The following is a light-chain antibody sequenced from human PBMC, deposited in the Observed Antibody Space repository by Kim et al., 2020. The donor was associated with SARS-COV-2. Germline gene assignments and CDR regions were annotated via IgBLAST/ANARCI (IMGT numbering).Light chain of an antibody. CDR2: DAS. CDR3: QEYKRNSWT. Sequence: DIQMTQSPSTLSASVGDRVTITCRASQSISIWLAWYQQKPGKAPNLLIYDASNLESGVPSRFSGRGSGTEFTLTISSLQPDDFATYYCQEYKRNSWTFGQGTKVDIK. V-gene: IGKV1-5*01. CDR1: QSISIW. J-gene: IGKJ1*01.